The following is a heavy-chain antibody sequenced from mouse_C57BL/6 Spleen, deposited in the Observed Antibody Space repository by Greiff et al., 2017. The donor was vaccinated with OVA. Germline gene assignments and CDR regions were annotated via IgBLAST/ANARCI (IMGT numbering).Heavy chain of an antibody. V-gene: IGHV1-85*01. CDR1: GYTFTSYD. D-gene: IGHD3-2*02. J-gene: IGHJ2*01. CDR3: EIDRSDLFDY. CDR2: IYPRDGST. Sequence: QVQLKESGPELVKPGASVKLSCKASGYTFTSYDINWVKQRPGQGLEWIGWIYPRDGSTKYNEKFKGKATLTVDTSSSTAYLELHSLTYEDSAVYFCEIDRSDLFDYWGQGTTLTVSS.